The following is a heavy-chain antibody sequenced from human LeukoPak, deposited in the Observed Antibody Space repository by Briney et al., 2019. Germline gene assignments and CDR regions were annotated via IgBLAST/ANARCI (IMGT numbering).Heavy chain of an antibody. CDR3: ARPTIFGVVFDY. Sequence: GGSLRLSCAASGFTFSSYSMNWVRQAPGKGLEWVSSISSSSSYIYYADSVKGRFTISRDNAKNSLYLQMNSLRAEDTAVYYCARPTIFGVVFDYWGQGTLVTVSS. CDR2: ISSSSSYI. V-gene: IGHV3-21*01. J-gene: IGHJ4*02. D-gene: IGHD3-3*01. CDR1: GFTFSSYS.